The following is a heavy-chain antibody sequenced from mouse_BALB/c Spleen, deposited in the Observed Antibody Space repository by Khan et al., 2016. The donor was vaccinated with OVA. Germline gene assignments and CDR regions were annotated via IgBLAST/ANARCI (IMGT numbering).Heavy chain of an antibody. CDR2: MSSGGDYT. CDR1: GFTFSSYS. V-gene: IGHV5-6*01. Sequence: EVELVESGGDSVKPGGSLKLSCAASGFTFSSYSMSWVRQTPDKGLEWVATMSSGGDYTYYPDSVKGRFTISRDNAKNTLYLQMSSLRSEDTAMYYCASHLTGSFAYWGQGTLVTVSA. J-gene: IGHJ3*01. D-gene: IGHD4-1*01. CDR3: ASHLTGSFAY.